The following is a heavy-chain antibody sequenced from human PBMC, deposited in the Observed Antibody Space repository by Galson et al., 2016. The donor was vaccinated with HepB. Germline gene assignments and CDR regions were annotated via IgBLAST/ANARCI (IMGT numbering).Heavy chain of an antibody. CDR3: ARKEINYGQCGGKCNWFDP. J-gene: IGHJ5*02. D-gene: IGHD4-11*01. Sequence: SVKVSCKAYGDNFKNYVISWVRQAPGQGLEWVGDIIPLFGTTDYAQKFQDKVTISADEFTSTVYMELSSLRSEDTALYFCARKEINYGQCGGKCNWFDPGGQGTLVTVSS. V-gene: IGHV1-69*13. CDR1: GDNFKNYV. CDR2: IIPLFGTT.